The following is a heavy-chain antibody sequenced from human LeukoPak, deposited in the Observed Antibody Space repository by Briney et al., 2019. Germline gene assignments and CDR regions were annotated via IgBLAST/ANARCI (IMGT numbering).Heavy chain of an antibody. Sequence: ETLSLTCTVSGGSISSSSYYWGWVRQAPGKGLVWVSRINSDGSSTSYADSVKGRFTISRDNAKNTLYLQMNSLRAEDTAVYYCARDRGYSRFDYWGQGTLVTVSS. D-gene: IGHD5-18*01. CDR1: GGSISSSSYY. V-gene: IGHV3-74*01. CDR2: INSDGSST. CDR3: ARDRGYSRFDY. J-gene: IGHJ4*02.